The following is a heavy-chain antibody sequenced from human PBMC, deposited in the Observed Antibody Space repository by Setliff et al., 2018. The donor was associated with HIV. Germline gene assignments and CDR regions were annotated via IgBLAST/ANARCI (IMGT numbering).Heavy chain of an antibody. Sequence: PGGSLRLSCAASGYTFNNYAMNWVRQAPGKGLEWVSAISATAGDTYYADSVKGRFTISRDNSKNTLYLQMNSLRAEDTAVYYCARYEYSSSPAFDYWGQGTLVTVSS. CDR3: ARYEYSSSPAFDY. V-gene: IGHV3-23*01. J-gene: IGHJ4*02. D-gene: IGHD6-6*01. CDR2: ISATAGDT. CDR1: GYTFNNYA.